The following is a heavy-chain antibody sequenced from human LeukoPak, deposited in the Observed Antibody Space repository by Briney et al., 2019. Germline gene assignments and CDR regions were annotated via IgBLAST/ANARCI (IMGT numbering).Heavy chain of an antibody. CDR3: ATGDLRWYAFDI. CDR1: GYTLTELS. J-gene: IGHJ3*02. Sequence: ASVKVSCKVSGYTLTELSMHWVRQAPGKGLEWMGGFDPEDGETIYAQKFQGRVTMTEDTSTDTAHMELSSLRSEDTAVYYCATGDLRWYAFDIWGQGTMVTVSS. D-gene: IGHD4-23*01. CDR2: FDPEDGET. V-gene: IGHV1-24*01.